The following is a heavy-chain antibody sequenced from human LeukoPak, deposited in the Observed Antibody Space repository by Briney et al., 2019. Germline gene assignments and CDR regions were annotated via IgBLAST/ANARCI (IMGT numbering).Heavy chain of an antibody. CDR1: GYTFTSYD. V-gene: IGHV1-8*03. CDR3: ARGLITDIVVVPAAAYYYYMDV. CDR2: VNPNSGNT. Sequence: ASVKVSCKASGYTFTSYDINWVRQATGQGLEWMGWVNPNSGNTGYAQKFQGRVTITRNTSISTAYMELSSLRSEDTAVYYCARGLITDIVVVPAAAYYYYMDVWGKGTTVTVSS. D-gene: IGHD2-2*01. J-gene: IGHJ6*03.